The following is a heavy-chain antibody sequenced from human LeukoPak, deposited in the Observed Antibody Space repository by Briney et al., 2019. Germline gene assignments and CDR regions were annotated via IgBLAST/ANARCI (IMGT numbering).Heavy chain of an antibody. CDR2: IYNGGRT. D-gene: IGHD6-19*01. J-gene: IGHJ4*02. CDR1: AFTVNSNF. Sequence: PGGSLRLSCADSAFTVNSNFMSWVRQPPGKGLEWVSVIYNGGRTYYANSVKGRFTISRDFSKNTTLYLQMNSLRAGDTAVYYCARDLPHSSGWIPYWGQGTLVTVSS. V-gene: IGHV3-66*01. CDR3: ARDLPHSSGWIPY.